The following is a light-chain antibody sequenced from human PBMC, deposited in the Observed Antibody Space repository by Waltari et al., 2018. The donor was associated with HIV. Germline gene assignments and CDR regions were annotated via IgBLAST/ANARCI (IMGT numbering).Light chain of an antibody. J-gene: IGKJ1*01. CDR3: QQYYSTPT. Sequence: DIVMTQSPDSLVVSLGERATINFKSSQSVLYSSNNKNYLAWYQQKPGQPPKLLIYWASTRESGVPDRFSGSGSGTDFTLTISSLQAEDVAVYYCQQYYSTPTFGQGTKVEIK. V-gene: IGKV4-1*01. CDR1: QSVLYSSNNKNY. CDR2: WAS.